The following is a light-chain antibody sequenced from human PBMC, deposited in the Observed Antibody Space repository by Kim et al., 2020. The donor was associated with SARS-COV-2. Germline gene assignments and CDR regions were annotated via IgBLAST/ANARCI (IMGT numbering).Light chain of an antibody. J-gene: IGLJ3*02. V-gene: IGLV3-21*04. CDR3: QVWDSSSDHWV. CDR2: YDS. Sequence: APGKKARSTCGGNNIGSKSVHWYQQKPGQAPVLVIYYDSDRPSGIPERFSGSNSGNTATLTISRVEAGDEADYYCQVWDSSSDHWVFGGGTKLTVL. CDR1: NIGSKS.